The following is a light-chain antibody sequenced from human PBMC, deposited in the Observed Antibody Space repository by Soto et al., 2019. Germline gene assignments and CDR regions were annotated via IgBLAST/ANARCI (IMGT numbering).Light chain of an antibody. CDR2: DVS. CDR1: HHVNKY. CDR3: QHHDVAPYT. V-gene: IGKV1-33*01. J-gene: IGKJ2*01. Sequence: DIQMTQSPSSLSASVGDRVSITCQASHHVNKYLTWYQQKPGKAPNLLIYDVSKLKTGVASRFSGSGSGTQFTLTITNLQPEDFETYYCQHHDVAPYTFGQGTRLDIK.